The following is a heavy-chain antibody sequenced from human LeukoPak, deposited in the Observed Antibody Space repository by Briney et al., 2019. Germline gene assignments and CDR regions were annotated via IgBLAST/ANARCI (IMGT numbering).Heavy chain of an antibody. V-gene: IGHV3-48*03. Sequence: GGSLRPSCAASGFTLRNYAMHWVRQAPGKGLEWVSYISSSGSTIYYADSVKGRFTISRDNAKNSLYLQMNSLRAEDTAVYYCAELGITMIGGVWGKGTTVTISS. J-gene: IGHJ6*04. CDR3: AELGITMIGGV. D-gene: IGHD3-10*02. CDR2: ISSSGSTI. CDR1: GFTLRNYA.